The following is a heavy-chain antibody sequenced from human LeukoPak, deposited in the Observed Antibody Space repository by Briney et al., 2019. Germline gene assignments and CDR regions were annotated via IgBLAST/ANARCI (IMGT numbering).Heavy chain of an antibody. J-gene: IGHJ4*02. Sequence: PSETLSLACTVSSDSINNYYWSWMRQPPGKGLVWIGNIYYSGSTKYNPSLKSRVTISVDTSKNQFSLKMSSMTAADTAVYYCARGIAARVFDYWGQGTLVTVSS. CDR1: SDSINNYY. D-gene: IGHD6-6*01. CDR3: ARGIAARVFDY. CDR2: IYYSGST. V-gene: IGHV4-59*01.